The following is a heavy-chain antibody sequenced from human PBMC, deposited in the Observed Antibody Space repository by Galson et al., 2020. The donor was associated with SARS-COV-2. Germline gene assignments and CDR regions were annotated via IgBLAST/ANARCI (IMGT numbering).Heavy chain of an antibody. D-gene: IGHD1-26*01. CDR3: ARQPLWELLPCFDY. V-gene: IGHV3-30*19. CDR2: ISYDGSNK. CDR1: GFTLSSSG. Sequence: GESLKISCAASGFTLSSSGMLWVRQAPGKGLEWVAVISYDGSNKYYADSVKGRFTISRDNSKNTLYLQMNSLRAEDTAVYYCARQPLWELLPCFDYWGQGTLVTISS. J-gene: IGHJ4*02.